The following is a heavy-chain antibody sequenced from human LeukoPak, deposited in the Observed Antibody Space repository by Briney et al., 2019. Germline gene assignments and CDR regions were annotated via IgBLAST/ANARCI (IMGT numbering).Heavy chain of an antibody. CDR1: GFTFGGYG. Sequence: GRSLRLSCAGSGFTFGGYGMHWFRQTPGKGLEWVAVIAYDGSRAFYADSVKGRFTISRDNSKDTMSVQMDDLRAEDTAVYYCTRYNNDHFDYWGQGTLVTVSS. V-gene: IGHV3-33*01. CDR3: TRYNNDHFDY. J-gene: IGHJ4*02. D-gene: IGHD1-14*01. CDR2: IAYDGSRA.